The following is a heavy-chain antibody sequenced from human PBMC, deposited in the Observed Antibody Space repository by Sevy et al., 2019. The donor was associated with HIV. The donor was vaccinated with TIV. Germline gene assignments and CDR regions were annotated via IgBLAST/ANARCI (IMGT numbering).Heavy chain of an antibody. Sequence: GGSLRLSCIGSGFSFSYYGIHWVRQAPGKGLDWVALISHDGINEDYADSVKGRFTISRDNSKNTVYMEMNSLRNEDTAIYFCAHAYSGSYSHSYLYALDVWGQGTTVTVSS. CDR2: ISHDGINE. D-gene: IGHD1-26*01. CDR1: GFSFSYYG. J-gene: IGHJ6*02. CDR3: AHAYSGSYSHSYLYALDV. V-gene: IGHV3-30*03.